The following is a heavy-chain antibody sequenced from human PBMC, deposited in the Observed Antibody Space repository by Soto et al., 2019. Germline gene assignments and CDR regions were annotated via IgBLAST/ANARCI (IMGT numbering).Heavy chain of an antibody. J-gene: IGHJ4*02. CDR1: GFAVSSKY. CDR2: IYGGGTT. D-gene: IGHD6-19*01. V-gene: IGHV3-53*01. Sequence: EVQLVESGGGLIQPGGSLRLSCAASGFAVSSKYMTWVRQAPGKGLEWVSVIYGGGTTYYEDSVKGRFTISRDTSKNTLYRQMNSLRAEDTSVYYCVQTTGWPGFDFWGQGTLVTVSS. CDR3: VQTTGWPGFDF.